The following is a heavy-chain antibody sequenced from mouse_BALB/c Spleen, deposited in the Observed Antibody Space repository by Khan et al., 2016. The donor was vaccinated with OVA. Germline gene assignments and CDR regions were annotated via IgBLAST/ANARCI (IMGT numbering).Heavy chain of an antibody. Sequence: EVELVESGGGLVQPGGSRKLSCAASGFTFSDYGMAWVRQAPGKGPEWVAFISDLAYTIYYGDAVTGRFTISRENAQNNLLLGMSSLRSEDTAIYYCARGGGTAPFAYWGRGTLGTVSA. CDR2: ISDLAYTI. V-gene: IGHV5-15*02. CDR3: ARGGGTAPFAY. J-gene: IGHJ3*01. D-gene: IGHD1-2*01. CDR1: GFTFSDYG.